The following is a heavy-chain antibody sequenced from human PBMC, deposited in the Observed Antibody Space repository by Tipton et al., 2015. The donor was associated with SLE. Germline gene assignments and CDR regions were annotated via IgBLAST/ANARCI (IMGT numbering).Heavy chain of an antibody. CDR2: IYYSGST. V-gene: IGHV4-31*03. J-gene: IGHJ3*02. CDR1: GGSISSGGYY. D-gene: IGHD2-21*01. CDR3: ARDSYCGGDCSIWAFDI. Sequence: TLSLTCTVSGGSISSGGYYWSWIRQHPGKGLEWIGYIYYSGSTYYNPSLKSRVTISVDTSKNQFSLKLSSVIAADTAVYYCARDSYCGGDCSIWAFDIWGQGTMVTVSS.